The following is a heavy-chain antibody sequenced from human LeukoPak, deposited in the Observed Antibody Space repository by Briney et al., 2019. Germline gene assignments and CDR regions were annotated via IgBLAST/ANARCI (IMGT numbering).Heavy chain of an antibody. J-gene: IGHJ5*02. Sequence: SETLSLTCTVSGGSISSGGYYWSWIRQHPGKGLEWIGYIYYSGSTYYNPSLKSRVTISVDTSKNQFSLKLSSVTAADTAVYYCARVDCSGGSCPRRGNWFDPWGQGTLVTVSS. CDR2: IYYSGST. CDR1: GGSISSGGYY. D-gene: IGHD2-15*01. V-gene: IGHV4-31*03. CDR3: ARVDCSGGSCPRRGNWFDP.